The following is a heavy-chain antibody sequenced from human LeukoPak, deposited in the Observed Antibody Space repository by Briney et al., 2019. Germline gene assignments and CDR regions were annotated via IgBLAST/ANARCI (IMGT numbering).Heavy chain of an antibody. D-gene: IGHD2-15*01. J-gene: IGHJ3*02. CDR1: GGSISSYY. CDR3: TRLTNLVVVRAFDI. Sequence: SETLSLTCTVSGGSISSYYWSWIRQPPGKGLEWIGYIYYSESTNYNPSLKSRVTISVDTSKNQFSLKLSSVTAADTAVYYCTRLTNLVVVRAFDIWGQGTMVTVSS. CDR2: IYYSEST. V-gene: IGHV4-59*08.